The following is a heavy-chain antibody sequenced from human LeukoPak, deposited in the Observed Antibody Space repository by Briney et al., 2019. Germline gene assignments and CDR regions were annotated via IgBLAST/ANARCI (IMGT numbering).Heavy chain of an antibody. J-gene: IGHJ4*02. Sequence: ASVKVSCKASGYTFTGYYMHWARQAPGQGLEWMGWINPNSGGTNYAQKFQGRVTMTRDTSISTAYMELSRLRSDDTAVYYCARDLHLGFLEWLGNYWGQGTLVTVSS. D-gene: IGHD3-3*01. CDR3: ARDLHLGFLEWLGNY. CDR1: GYTFTGYY. CDR2: INPNSGGT. V-gene: IGHV1-2*02.